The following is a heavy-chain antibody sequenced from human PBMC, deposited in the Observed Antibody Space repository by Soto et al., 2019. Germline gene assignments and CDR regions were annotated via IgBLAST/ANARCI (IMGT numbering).Heavy chain of an antibody. D-gene: IGHD1-7*01. J-gene: IGHJ4*02. Sequence: EVQLLESGGGLVQPGGSLRLSCAASGGTLSSYAMSWVRQPPGKGLEWVSAISGSGGSTYYADSVKGRFTISRDNSKDTLYLQMNSLRAEDTAVYYCAKVGLQLEGDFDYWGQGTLVTVSS. V-gene: IGHV3-23*01. CDR1: GGTLSSYA. CDR3: AKVGLQLEGDFDY. CDR2: ISGSGGST.